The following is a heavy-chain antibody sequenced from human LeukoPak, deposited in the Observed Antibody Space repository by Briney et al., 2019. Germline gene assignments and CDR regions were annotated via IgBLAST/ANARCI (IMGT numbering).Heavy chain of an antibody. Sequence: GGSLRLSCAASGFTFSDYYMSWIRQAPGRGREWVSYISSSGSTIYYADSVKGRFTISRDNAKNSLYLQMNSLRAEDTAVYYCARSYGSGSYSYWGQGTLVTVSS. V-gene: IGHV3-11*04. D-gene: IGHD3-10*01. CDR2: ISSSGSTI. J-gene: IGHJ4*02. CDR3: ARSYGSGSYSY. CDR1: GFTFSDYY.